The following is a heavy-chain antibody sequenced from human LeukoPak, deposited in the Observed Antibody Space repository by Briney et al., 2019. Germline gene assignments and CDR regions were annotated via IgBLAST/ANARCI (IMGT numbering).Heavy chain of an antibody. V-gene: IGHV3-23*01. CDR2: ISGSGDST. CDR3: ASRNYYDTSGYFYPYYFDY. J-gene: IGHJ4*02. D-gene: IGHD3-22*01. Sequence: GGSLRLSCAASGFTFNNYAMSWVRQAPGKGLEWVSGISGSGDSTYYADSVKGRFTISRDNSKNTLYPQMTSLRAEDTAVYYCASRNYYDTSGYFYPYYFDYWGQGTLVTVSS. CDR1: GFTFNNYA.